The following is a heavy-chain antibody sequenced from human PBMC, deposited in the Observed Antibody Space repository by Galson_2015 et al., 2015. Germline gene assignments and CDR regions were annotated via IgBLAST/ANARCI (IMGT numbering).Heavy chain of an antibody. J-gene: IGHJ2*01. D-gene: IGHD3-16*01. V-gene: IGHV4-59*01. CDR2: VDYSGTT. CDR1: GGSISSYY. CDR3: ASVRVGAHWCFDL. Sequence: ETLSLTCTVSGGSISSYYWSWIRQPPGKGLEWIGYVDYSGTTNYNPSLKSRVTISVDTSKNQFSLKLRSVTAADTAMYYCASVRVGAHWCFDLWGRGTLVTVSS.